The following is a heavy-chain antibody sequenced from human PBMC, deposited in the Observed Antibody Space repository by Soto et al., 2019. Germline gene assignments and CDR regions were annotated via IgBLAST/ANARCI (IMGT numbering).Heavy chain of an antibody. Sequence: QVQLVESGGGVVQPGRSLRLSCAASGFTFSSFGMHWVRQAPGKGLEWVAFISFDGSNKYYVDSVKGRFIISRDNSKNTLSLQMNSLKAEDTAVYYCATDPSKYSNNWPAYYGLDVWGQGTTVTVSS. V-gene: IGHV3-30*03. CDR2: ISFDGSNK. J-gene: IGHJ6*02. CDR3: ATDPSKYSNNWPAYYGLDV. D-gene: IGHD6-13*01. CDR1: GFTFSSFG.